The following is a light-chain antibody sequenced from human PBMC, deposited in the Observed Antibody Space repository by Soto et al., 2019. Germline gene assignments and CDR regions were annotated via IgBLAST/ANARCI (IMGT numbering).Light chain of an antibody. J-gene: IGKJ5*01. Sequence: IQMTQSPSSLSSSLGDRVTITCQASQNINNYLNWYQQKPGRAPKLLIYDASNLEAGVPSRFRGIGSGTDFTFTISRLNPEDIATYYCQQYENIPTFGQGTRLEIK. V-gene: IGKV1-33*01. CDR2: DAS. CDR3: QQYENIPT. CDR1: QNINNY.